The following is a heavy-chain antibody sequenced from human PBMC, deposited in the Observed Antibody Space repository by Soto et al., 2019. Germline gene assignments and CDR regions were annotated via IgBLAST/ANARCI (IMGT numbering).Heavy chain of an antibody. V-gene: IGHV1-46*01. CDR3: ASNDIVLMVYGYYYYYGMDV. CDR2: INPSGGST. D-gene: IGHD2-8*01. J-gene: IGHJ6*02. CDR1: GYTFTSYY. Sequence: ASVKVSCKASGYTFTSYYMHWVLRAPGQGLEWMGIINPSGGSTSYAQKFQGRVTITADESTSTAYMELSSLRSEDTAVYYCASNDIVLMVYGYYYYYGMDVWGQGTTVTVSS.